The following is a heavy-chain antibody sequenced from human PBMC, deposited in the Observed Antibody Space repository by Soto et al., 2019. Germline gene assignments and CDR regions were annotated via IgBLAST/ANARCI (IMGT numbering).Heavy chain of an antibody. Sequence: SGPTLVKPTQTLTLTCTFSGFSLSTSGVGVGWIRQPPGKALEWLALIYWDDDKRYSPSLKSRLTITKDTSKNQVVLTMTNMDPVDTATYYCAHSPSEDYGDYGRGDYYYMDVWGKGTTVTVSS. CDR3: AHSPSEDYGDYGRGDYYYMDV. CDR1: GFSLSTSGVG. V-gene: IGHV2-5*02. J-gene: IGHJ6*03. D-gene: IGHD4-17*01. CDR2: IYWDDDK.